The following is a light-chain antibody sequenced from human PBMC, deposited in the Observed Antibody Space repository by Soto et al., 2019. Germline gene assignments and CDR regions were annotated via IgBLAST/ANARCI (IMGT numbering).Light chain of an antibody. CDR3: QQYNSYSYT. CDR2: DDS. Sequence: DIQMTQSPSTLSASVGDRVTITCRASQSISSWLAWYQQKPGKAPKLLIYDDSSLESGVPSRFSGSGSGTEFTLTISSLQPDEFSTDYCQQYNSYSYTFGHGTKLE. CDR1: QSISSW. J-gene: IGKJ2*01. V-gene: IGKV1-5*01.